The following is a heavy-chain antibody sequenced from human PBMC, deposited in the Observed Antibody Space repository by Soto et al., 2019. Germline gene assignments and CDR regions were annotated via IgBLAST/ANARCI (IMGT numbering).Heavy chain of an antibody. Sequence: ASVKVSCKASGYTFTSYDINWVRQATGQGLEWMGWMNPNSGNTGYAQKFQGRVTMTRNTSISTAYMELSSLGSEDTAVYYCAAQASSSWYSYYYYGMDVWGQGTTVTVSS. J-gene: IGHJ6*02. CDR1: GYTFTSYD. CDR2: MNPNSGNT. CDR3: AAQASSSWYSYYYYGMDV. D-gene: IGHD6-13*01. V-gene: IGHV1-8*01.